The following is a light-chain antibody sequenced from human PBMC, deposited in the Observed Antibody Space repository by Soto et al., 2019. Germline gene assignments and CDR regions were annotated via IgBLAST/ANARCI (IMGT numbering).Light chain of an antibody. CDR3: AAWDDTLSGPV. CDR1: SSNIGSNY. J-gene: IGLJ2*01. V-gene: IGLV1-47*01. Sequence: QSVLTQPPSASGTPGQRVTISCSGSSSNIGSNYVYWYQQLPGTAPKLLIYRNNKRPSGVPDRFSGSKSGTSASLAISGLRSADEADYYCAAWDDTLSGPVFGGGTKLTVL. CDR2: RNN.